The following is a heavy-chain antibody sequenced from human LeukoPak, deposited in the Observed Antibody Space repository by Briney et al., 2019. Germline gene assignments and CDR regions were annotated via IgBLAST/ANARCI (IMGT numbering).Heavy chain of an antibody. CDR2: ITTSGGST. CDR3: AKHYDTSYYYSDY. V-gene: IGHV3-23*01. D-gene: IGHD3-22*01. Sequence: PSGGSPRLSCAASGFTFSSYVMNWVRQAPGKGLEWVSSITTSGGSTYYADSVKGRFTISRDNSKNTLYLQMNSLRAEDTALYYCAKHYDTSYYYSDYWGQGTLVSVSS. J-gene: IGHJ4*02. CDR1: GFTFSSYV.